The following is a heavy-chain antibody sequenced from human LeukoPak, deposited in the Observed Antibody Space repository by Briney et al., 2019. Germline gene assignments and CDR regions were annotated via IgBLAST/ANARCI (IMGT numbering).Heavy chain of an antibody. CDR2: ISSSSATI. CDR3: ARGRDLFDS. V-gene: IGHV3-48*04. J-gene: IGHJ4*02. Sequence: GGSLRLSCVASGFTFNTYSMNWFRQAPGKGLEWISYISSSSATIYYADSVKGRFTISRDNAKNSLYLQMNSLRAEDTTVYYCARGRDLFDSWGQGTLVIVSS. CDR1: GFTFNTYS.